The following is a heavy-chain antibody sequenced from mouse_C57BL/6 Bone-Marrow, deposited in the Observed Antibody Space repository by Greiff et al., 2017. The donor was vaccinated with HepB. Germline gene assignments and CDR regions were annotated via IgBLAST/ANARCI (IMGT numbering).Heavy chain of an antibody. V-gene: IGHV7-4*01. J-gene: IGHJ3*01. CDR1: GFTFNDYQ. D-gene: IGHD1-1*01. Sequence: EVQLVESGGGLVQPGASLRLSCAASGFTFNDYQMSWVRQAPGKAPEWLALIRNKANGYTTEYTASVKGRFTISRDTSQNILYLQMNTLRAEDSATYYCVKAVSSGSSYTWFAYWGQGTLVTVSA. CDR2: IRNKANGYTT. CDR3: VKAVSSGSSYTWFAY.